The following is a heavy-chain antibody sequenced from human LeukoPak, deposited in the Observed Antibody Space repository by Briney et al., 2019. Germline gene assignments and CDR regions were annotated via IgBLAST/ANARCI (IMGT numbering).Heavy chain of an antibody. Sequence: GGSLRLSCAAPGFTFSSYGMHWVRQAQAKGLEWVAVIWYDVSNKYYADSVKGRFTISRDNSKNTLYLQMNSLRAEDTAVYYCAKEWLRYFDYWGQGTLVTVSS. J-gene: IGHJ4*02. CDR2: IWYDVSNK. V-gene: IGHV3-30*02. CDR1: GFTFSSYG. D-gene: IGHD5-12*01. CDR3: AKEWLRYFDY.